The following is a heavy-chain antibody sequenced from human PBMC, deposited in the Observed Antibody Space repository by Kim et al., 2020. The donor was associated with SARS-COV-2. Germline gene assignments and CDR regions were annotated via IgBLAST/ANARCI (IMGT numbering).Heavy chain of an antibody. Sequence: GGSLRLSCAASGFTFSSYAMSWVRQAPGKGLEWFSAISGSGGSTYYADSVKGRFTISRDNSKNTLYLQMNSLRAEDTAVYYCAKDPHYDSSGRRPYYFDYWGQGTLVTVSS. CDR1: GFTFSSYA. J-gene: IGHJ4*02. CDR3: AKDPHYDSSGRRPYYFDY. V-gene: IGHV3-23*01. D-gene: IGHD3-22*01. CDR2: ISGSGGST.